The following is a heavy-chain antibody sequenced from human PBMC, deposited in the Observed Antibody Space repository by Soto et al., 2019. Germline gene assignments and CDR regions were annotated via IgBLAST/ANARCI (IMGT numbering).Heavy chain of an antibody. J-gene: IGHJ4*02. CDR3: ARGAAAGALDF. D-gene: IGHD6-13*01. V-gene: IGHV6-1*01. CDR2: TSYRSKWYN. CDR1: GNSVSSNLVA. Sequence: SQALPLTCAISGNSVSSNLVARDWIRQSPSRGLEWLGRTSYRSKWYNDYAVSVKSRITISPDTSKNQFSLQLNSVTPEDTAVYYCARGAAAGALDFWGQGTLVTVSS.